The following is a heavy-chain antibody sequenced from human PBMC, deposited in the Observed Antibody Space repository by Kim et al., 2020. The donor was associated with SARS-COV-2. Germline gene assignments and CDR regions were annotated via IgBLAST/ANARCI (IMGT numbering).Heavy chain of an antibody. CDR2: IRSKAYGGTT. J-gene: IGHJ6*02. D-gene: IGHD5-12*01. CDR3: KESAKWMATISNGMDV. Sequence: GGSLRLSCTASGFTFGDYAMSWFRQAPGKGLEWVGFIRSKAYGGTTEYAASVKGRFTISRDDSKSIAYLQMNSLKTEDTAVYYCKESAKWMATISNGMDVWGQGTTVTVSS. CDR1: GFTFGDYA. V-gene: IGHV3-49*03.